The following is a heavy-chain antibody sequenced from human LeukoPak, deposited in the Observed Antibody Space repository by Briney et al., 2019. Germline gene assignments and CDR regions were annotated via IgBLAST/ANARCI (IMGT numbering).Heavy chain of an antibody. D-gene: IGHD6-13*01. CDR3: ARVRVAAADFDY. J-gene: IGHJ4*02. Sequence: PGGSLRLSCAASGFTFSSYAMSWVRQAPGKGLEWVSAISGSGGSTYYADSVKGRFTIPRDNSKNTLYLQMNSLRAEDTAVYYCARVRVAAADFDYWGQGTLVTVSS. V-gene: IGHV3-23*01. CDR2: ISGSGGST. CDR1: GFTFSSYA.